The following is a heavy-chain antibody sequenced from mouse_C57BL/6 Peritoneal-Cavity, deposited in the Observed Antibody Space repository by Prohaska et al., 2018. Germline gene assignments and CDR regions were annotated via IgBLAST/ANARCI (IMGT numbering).Heavy chain of an antibody. CDR2: IYPGDGDT. CDR3: ARSCVTGAHFDY. V-gene: IGHV1-82*01. Sequence: QVQLQQSGPELVKPGASVKISCKASGYAFTSSWMNWVKQRPGKGLEWIGRIYPGDGDTNYNGKFKGKATLTADKSSSTAYMQLSSLTYEDSEVYVCARSCVTGAHFDYWGQGTTLTVSS. CDR1: GYAFTSSW. J-gene: IGHJ2*01. D-gene: IGHD4-1*01.